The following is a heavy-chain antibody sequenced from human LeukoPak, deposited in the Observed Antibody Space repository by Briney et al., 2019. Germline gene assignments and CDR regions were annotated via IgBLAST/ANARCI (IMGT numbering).Heavy chain of an antibody. CDR3: ARDMDGYNYDAFDI. D-gene: IGHD5-24*01. Sequence: SGGSLRLSCAASGFTFSSYWMSWVRQAPGKGLEWVANIKQDGSEKYYVDSVKGRFTISRDNAKNSLYLQMNSLRAEDTAVYYCARDMDGYNYDAFDIWGQGTMVTVSS. CDR1: GFTFSSYW. J-gene: IGHJ3*02. CDR2: IKQDGSEK. V-gene: IGHV3-7*01.